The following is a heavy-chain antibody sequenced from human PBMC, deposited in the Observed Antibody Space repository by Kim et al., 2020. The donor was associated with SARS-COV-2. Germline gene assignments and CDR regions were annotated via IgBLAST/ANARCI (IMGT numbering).Heavy chain of an antibody. V-gene: IGHV3-7*01. CDR2: IKQDGSEK. CDR3: AREIWGYSDGSDY. Sequence: GGSLRLSCAASGCTFSSYWMSWVRQAPGKGLEWVANIKQDGSEKYYVDSVKGRFTISRDNAKNSLYLQMNSLRAEDTAVYYGAREIWGYSDGSDYWGQG. J-gene: IGHJ4*02. CDR1: GCTFSSYW. D-gene: IGHD5-18*01.